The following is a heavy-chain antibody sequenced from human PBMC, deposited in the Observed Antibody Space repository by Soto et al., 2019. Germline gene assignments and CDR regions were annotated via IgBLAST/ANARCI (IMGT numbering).Heavy chain of an antibody. CDR1: GFTFSSYG. J-gene: IGHJ5*02. Sequence: LRLSCAASGFTFSSYGMHWVRQAPGKGLEWVAVISYDGSNKYYADSVKGRFTISRDNSKNTLYLQMNSLRAEDTAVYYCAKRGGLHYYDSSGYLSWFDPWGQGTLVTVSS. D-gene: IGHD3-22*01. CDR2: ISYDGSNK. CDR3: AKRGGLHYYDSSGYLSWFDP. V-gene: IGHV3-30*18.